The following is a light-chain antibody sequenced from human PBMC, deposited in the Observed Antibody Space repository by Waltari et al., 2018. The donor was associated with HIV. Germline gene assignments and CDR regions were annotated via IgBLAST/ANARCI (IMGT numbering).Light chain of an antibody. CDR1: QRVRNNS. CDR3: HQFGSSTSYT. CDR2: DSS. Sequence: DIVLTQSPATLSLSPGERATLSCGASQRVRNNSLAWYQQKPGLAPRLLIYDSSTRATGIPDRFRGSGSGTDFTLTISRLEPEDFAVYYCHQFGSSTSYTFGQGTKLEIK. J-gene: IGKJ2*01. V-gene: IGKV3D-20*01.